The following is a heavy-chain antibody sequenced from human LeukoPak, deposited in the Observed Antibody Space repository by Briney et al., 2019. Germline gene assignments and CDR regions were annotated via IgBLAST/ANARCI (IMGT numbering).Heavy chain of an antibody. CDR3: ARSYYDSSGSPFAY. V-gene: IGHV1-2*02. J-gene: IGHJ4*02. CDR1: GYTFTGYY. Sequence: ASVKVSCKASGYTFTGYYMHWVRQAPGQGLEWMGWINPNSGGTNYAQKFQGRVTMTRDTSISTAYMELRSLRSDDTAVYYCARSYYDSSGSPFAYWGQGTLVTVSS. D-gene: IGHD3-22*01. CDR2: INPNSGGT.